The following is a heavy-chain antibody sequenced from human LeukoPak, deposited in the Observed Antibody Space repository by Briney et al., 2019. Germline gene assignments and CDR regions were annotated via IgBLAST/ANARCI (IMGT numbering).Heavy chain of an antibody. CDR2: INHSGST. J-gene: IGHJ6*04. CDR1: GGSFSGYY. V-gene: IGHV4-34*01. D-gene: IGHD4-11*01. Sequence: PSETLSLTCAVYGGSFSGYYWSWIRQPPGKGLEWIGEINHSGSTNYNPSLKSRVTISVDTSKNQFSLKLSSVTAADTAVYYCARPGAWSATVTMLGLDVWGKGTTVTVSS. CDR3: ARPGAWSATVTMLGLDV.